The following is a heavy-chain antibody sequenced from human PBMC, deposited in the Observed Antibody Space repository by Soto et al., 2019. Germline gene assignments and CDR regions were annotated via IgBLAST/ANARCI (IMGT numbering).Heavy chain of an antibody. V-gene: IGHV4-61*08. Sequence: SETLSLTCTVSGGSISSGDYYWCWIRQPPGKGLEWIGYIYYSGSTNYNPSLKSRVTISVDTSKNQFSLKLSSVTAADTAVYYCARLPVDYGLDYWGQGTLVTVSS. J-gene: IGHJ4*02. D-gene: IGHD4-17*01. CDR1: GGSISSGDYY. CDR2: IYYSGST. CDR3: ARLPVDYGLDY.